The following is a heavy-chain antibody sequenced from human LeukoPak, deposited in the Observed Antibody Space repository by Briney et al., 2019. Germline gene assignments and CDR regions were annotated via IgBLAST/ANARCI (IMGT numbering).Heavy chain of an antibody. Sequence: ASVKVSCKASGYIFTSYGISWVRQAPGQGLEWMGWISVYNGNTNHPQRLQGRVTMTTDTSTTTAYMELRSLRSDDTAAYYCARDINGYYYDSHGYYPTDLWGQGTLVTVSS. V-gene: IGHV1-18*01. CDR3: ARDINGYYYDSHGYYPTDL. CDR1: GYIFTSYG. CDR2: ISVYNGNT. J-gene: IGHJ5*02. D-gene: IGHD3-22*01.